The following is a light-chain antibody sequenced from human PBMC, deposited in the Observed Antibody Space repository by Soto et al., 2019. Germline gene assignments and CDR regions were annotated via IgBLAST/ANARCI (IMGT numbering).Light chain of an antibody. Sequence: EIVLTQFPGALSLSPGERVTLSCRASQTVNNTYLAWYQQTSGQAPKFLIYGASNRATGIPDRFSGSGSGTDFTLTISRLEPEDFAVYYCQQYGALPPTFGGGTKVEIK. CDR1: QTVNNTY. CDR3: QQYGALPPT. V-gene: IGKV3-20*01. J-gene: IGKJ4*01. CDR2: GAS.